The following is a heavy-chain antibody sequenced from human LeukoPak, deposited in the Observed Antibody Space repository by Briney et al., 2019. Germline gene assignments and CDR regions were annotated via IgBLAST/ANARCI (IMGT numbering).Heavy chain of an antibody. CDR2: IYPGDSDT. Sequence: PGESLKISCKGSGYSFTSYWIGWVRQMPGKGLEWMGIIYPGDSDTRYSPSFQGQVTISADKSISTAYLQWSSLKASDTAMYYCARQAHPPTGYCSSTSCHDYMDVWGKGTTVTVSS. CDR3: ARQAHPPTGYCSSTSCHDYMDV. J-gene: IGHJ6*03. V-gene: IGHV5-51*01. CDR1: GYSFTSYW. D-gene: IGHD2-2*03.